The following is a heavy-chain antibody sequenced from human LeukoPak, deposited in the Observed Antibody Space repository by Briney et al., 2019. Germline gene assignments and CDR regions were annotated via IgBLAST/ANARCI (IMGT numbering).Heavy chain of an antibody. D-gene: IGHD6-13*01. J-gene: IGHJ5*02. CDR1: GFNFDNFA. Sequence: PGGSLRLSCVVSGFNFDNFAMHWVRQPLGKGLEWVAVISFEGINKYYADSVKGRFTISRDNSKNTLYLQMNSLRVEDTAVYYCAKGYGQQLVNNWFDPWGQGTLVTVSS. CDR3: AKGYGQQLVNNWFDP. V-gene: IGHV3-30*04. CDR2: ISFEGINK.